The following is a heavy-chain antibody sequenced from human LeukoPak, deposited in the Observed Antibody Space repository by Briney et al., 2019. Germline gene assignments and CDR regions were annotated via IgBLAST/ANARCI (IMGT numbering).Heavy chain of an antibody. CDR1: GFSFSKYW. V-gene: IGHV3-74*01. CDR2: IKEDGSYT. Sequence: GGSLRLSCAASGFSFSKYWMHWVRQTPGEGLVWVSRIKEDGSYTSYADSVKGRFTISRDNARNTVFLQMNSLRAEDTAVYYFARDFDMGITPGDDFDFWAREPWSPSPQ. D-gene: IGHD3-9*01. J-gene: IGHJ4*02. CDR3: ARDFDMGITPGDDFDF.